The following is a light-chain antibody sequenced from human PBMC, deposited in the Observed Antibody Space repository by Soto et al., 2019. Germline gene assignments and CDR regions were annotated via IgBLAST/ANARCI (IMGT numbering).Light chain of an antibody. CDR1: SSNVGGYNY. Sequence: QSGLTQPPSASGSPGRSVAISCTGTSSNVGGYNYVSWYQQHPGKAPKLLIYEVNKRPSGVPDRFSGSKSGNTASLTVSGLQADDEADYYCSSYGGSNVFGTGTKVTVL. CDR3: SSYGGSNV. V-gene: IGLV2-8*01. CDR2: EVN. J-gene: IGLJ1*01.